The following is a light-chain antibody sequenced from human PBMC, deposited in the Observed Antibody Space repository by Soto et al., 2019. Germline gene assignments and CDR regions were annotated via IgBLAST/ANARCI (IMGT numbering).Light chain of an antibody. CDR3: QQTYSTPGT. J-gene: IGKJ1*01. V-gene: IGKV1-39*01. CDR1: RTISSY. CDR2: AAS. Sequence: DIQITQSPSSLSASVGDRVTTTCRASRTISSYLNWYSQKPGKAPNLLIYAASNLQGGVPSRFSGSGSGTDFTLTISSLHSEDFATYYCQQTYSTPGTFGQGTQVDIK.